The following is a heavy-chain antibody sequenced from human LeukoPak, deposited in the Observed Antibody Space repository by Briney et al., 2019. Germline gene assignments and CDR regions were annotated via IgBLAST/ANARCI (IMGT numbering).Heavy chain of an antibody. CDR3: AKDSMKAIAAAGTGLGQ. CDR2: ISGSGGST. CDR1: GFTFSSYA. J-gene: IGHJ4*02. V-gene: IGHV3-23*01. D-gene: IGHD6-13*01. Sequence: GGSLRLSCAASGFTFSSYAMSWVRQAPGKGLEWVSAISGSGGSTYYADSVKGRFTISRDNSKNTLYLQMNSLRAEDTAVYYCAKDSMKAIAAAGTGLGQWGQGTLVTVSS.